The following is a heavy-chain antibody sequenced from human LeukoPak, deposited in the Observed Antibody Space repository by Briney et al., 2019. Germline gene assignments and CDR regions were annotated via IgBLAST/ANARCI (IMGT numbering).Heavy chain of an antibody. D-gene: IGHD6-13*01. Sequence: PGRCLRLSCVASGFTFNTYSMIWVRRAPGKGLEWVSYISSSSNTIQYADSVKGRFTISRDNAKNSLYLQMNSLRDEDTSVYYCARVRSSWYYFDYWGQGTLVTVSS. CDR1: GFTFNTYS. CDR2: ISSSSNTI. CDR3: ARVRSSWYYFDY. J-gene: IGHJ4*02. V-gene: IGHV3-48*02.